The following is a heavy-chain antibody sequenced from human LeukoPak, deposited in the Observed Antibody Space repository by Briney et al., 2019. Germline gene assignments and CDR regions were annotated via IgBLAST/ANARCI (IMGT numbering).Heavy chain of an antibody. CDR2: ISSSGSTI. CDR1: GFTFSDYY. CDR3: ARGENYYDSSPPAY. Sequence: GGSLRLSCAASGFTFSDYYMSWIREAPGKGLEWVSYISSSGSTIYYADSVKGRFTISRDNAKNSLYLQMNSLRAEDTGVYYCARGENYYDSSPPAYWGQGTLVTVSS. D-gene: IGHD3-22*01. J-gene: IGHJ4*02. V-gene: IGHV3-11*01.